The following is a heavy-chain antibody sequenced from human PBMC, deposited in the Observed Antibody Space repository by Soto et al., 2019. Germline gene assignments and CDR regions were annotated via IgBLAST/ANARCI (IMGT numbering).Heavy chain of an antibody. D-gene: IGHD4-17*01. CDR3: ARSGDYGDYDYYGMDV. J-gene: IGHJ6*02. V-gene: IGHV1-69*13. CDR2: IIPIFGTA. CDR1: GGTFSSYA. Sequence: SVKVSCKASGGTFSSYAISWVRQAPGQGLEWMGGIIPIFGTANYAQKFQGRVTITADESTSTAYMELSSLRSEDTAVYYCARSGDYGDYDYYGMDVWGQGTTVTVSS.